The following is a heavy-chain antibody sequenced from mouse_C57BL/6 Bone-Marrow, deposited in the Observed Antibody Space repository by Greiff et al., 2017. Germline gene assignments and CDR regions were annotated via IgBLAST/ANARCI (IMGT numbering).Heavy chain of an antibody. D-gene: IGHD2-1*01. CDR1: GYTFTSYW. Sequence: VQLQQPGAELVKPGASVKMSCKASGYTFTSYWITWVKQRPGQGLEWIGDIYPGSGSTNYNEKFKSKATLTVDTSSSTAYMQLISLTSEDSAVYYCARYRYGNYCFDYWGQGTTLTVSS. V-gene: IGHV1-55*01. CDR2: IYPGSGST. J-gene: IGHJ2*01. CDR3: ARYRYGNYCFDY.